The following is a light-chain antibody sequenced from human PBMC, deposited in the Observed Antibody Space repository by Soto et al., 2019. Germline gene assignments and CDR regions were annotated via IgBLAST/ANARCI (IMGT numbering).Light chain of an antibody. CDR1: QSIGNY. V-gene: IGKV1-39*01. CDR2: VSS. CDR3: QQSYSTTPYT. Sequence: DIQMTQSPSSLSASVGDRVTITCRASQSIGNYLNWYQQKPGKAPKLLIYVSSALHTGGPPRFSDSGAGTDFTLTINNLQTEDFATDYCQQSYSTTPYTFGQGTKLEIK. J-gene: IGKJ2*01.